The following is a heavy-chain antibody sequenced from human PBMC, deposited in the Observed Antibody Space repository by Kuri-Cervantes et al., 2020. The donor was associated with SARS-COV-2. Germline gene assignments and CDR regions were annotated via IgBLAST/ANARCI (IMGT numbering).Heavy chain of an antibody. V-gene: IGHV3-73*01. CDR2: IRSKANSYAT. CDR3: TTGGAA. Sequence: GESLKISCAASGFTFSGSAMHWVRQASGKGLEWVGRIRSKANSYATAYAASVKGRFTISRDDSKNTAYLQMNSLKTEDTAVYYCTTGGAAWGQGTLVTVSS. CDR1: GFTFSGSA. D-gene: IGHD1-26*01. J-gene: IGHJ5*02.